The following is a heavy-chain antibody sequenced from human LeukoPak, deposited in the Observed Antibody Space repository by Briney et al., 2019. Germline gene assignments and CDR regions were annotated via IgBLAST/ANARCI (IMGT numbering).Heavy chain of an antibody. CDR1: GGSISYYY. D-gene: IGHD4-17*01. V-gene: IGHV4-59*01. CDR2: ISYSGTT. CDR3: AREDPQTTVPEGMDV. J-gene: IGHJ6*02. Sequence: SESLSLTCTVSGGSISYYYWSWIRQSPGKGLEWIGYISYSGTTNYNPSLKSRVTISVDTSKNQFSLQLRSVTAADTAVYYCAREDPQTTVPEGMDVWGQGTTVTVSS.